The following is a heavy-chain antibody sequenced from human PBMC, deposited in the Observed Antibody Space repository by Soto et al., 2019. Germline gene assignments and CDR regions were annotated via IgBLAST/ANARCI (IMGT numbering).Heavy chain of an antibody. CDR1: GFTFSSYA. V-gene: IGHV3-23*01. CDR3: AKVHCTNGVCYRLQAPNFDY. Sequence: GSLRLSCAASGFTFSSYAMSWVRQAPGKGLEWVLAISGSGGSTYYADSVKGRFTISRDNSKNTLYLQMNSLRAEDTAVYYCAKVHCTNGVCYRLQAPNFDYWGQGTLVTVSS. CDR2: ISGSGGST. J-gene: IGHJ4*02. D-gene: IGHD2-8*01.